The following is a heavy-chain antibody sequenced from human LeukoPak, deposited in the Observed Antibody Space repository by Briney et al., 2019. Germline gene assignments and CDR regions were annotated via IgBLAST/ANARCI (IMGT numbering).Heavy chain of an antibody. V-gene: IGHV1-2*02. D-gene: IGHD1-26*01. J-gene: IGHJ4*02. Sequence: ASVKVSCKASGYTFTGYYMHWVRQAPGQGLEWMGWINPNSGGTNYAQKFQGRVTMTRDTSISTAYMEPSSLRSEDTAVYYCARENRSGSYLFDYWGQGTLVTVSS. CDR3: ARENRSGSYLFDY. CDR1: GYTFTGYY. CDR2: INPNSGGT.